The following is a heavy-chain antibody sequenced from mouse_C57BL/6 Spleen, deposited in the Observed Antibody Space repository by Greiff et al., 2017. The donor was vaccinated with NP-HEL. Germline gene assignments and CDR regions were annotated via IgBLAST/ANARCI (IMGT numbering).Heavy chain of an antibody. Sequence: QVQLQQSGAELVRPGASVTLSCKASGYTFTDYEMHWVKQTPVHGLEWIGAIDPETGGTAYNQKFKGKAILTADKSSSTAYMELRSLTSEDSAVYYCTREGYYGSSYYAMDYWGQGTSVTVSS. CDR3: TREGYYGSSYYAMDY. V-gene: IGHV1-15*01. D-gene: IGHD1-1*01. CDR1: GYTFTDYE. CDR2: IDPETGGT. J-gene: IGHJ4*01.